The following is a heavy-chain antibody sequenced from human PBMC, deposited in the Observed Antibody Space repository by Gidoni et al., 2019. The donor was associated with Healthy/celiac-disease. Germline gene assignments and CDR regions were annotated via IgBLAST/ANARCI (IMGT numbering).Heavy chain of an antibody. Sequence: QVQLVQSGAEVKKPGASVKVSCKASGYTFTSYYMHWVRQAPGQGLEWMGIINPSGGSTSYAQKFQGRVTMTRDTSTSTVYMELSSLRSEDTAVYYCARGPVITMIVVDAFDIWGQGTMVTVSS. CDR2: INPSGGST. CDR1: GYTFTSYY. CDR3: ARGPVITMIVVDAFDI. D-gene: IGHD3-22*01. J-gene: IGHJ3*02. V-gene: IGHV1-46*01.